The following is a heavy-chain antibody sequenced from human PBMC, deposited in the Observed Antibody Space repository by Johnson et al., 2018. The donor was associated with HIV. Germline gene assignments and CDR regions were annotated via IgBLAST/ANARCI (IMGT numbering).Heavy chain of an antibody. Sequence: QVQLVESGGGVVQPGRSLRLSCAASGITFSDYAMHWVRQAPGKGLEWVAVIWYDGSNKYYADSVKGRFTISRDNSKNTLYLQMNSLRAEDTAVYYCAKWSIVGATFSDAFDIWGQGTMVTVSS. D-gene: IGHD1-26*01. CDR1: GITFSDYA. V-gene: IGHV3-30*18. CDR2: IWYDGSNK. CDR3: AKWSIVGATFSDAFDI. J-gene: IGHJ3*02.